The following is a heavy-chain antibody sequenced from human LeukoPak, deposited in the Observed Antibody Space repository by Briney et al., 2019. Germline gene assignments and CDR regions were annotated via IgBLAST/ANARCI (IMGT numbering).Heavy chain of an antibody. CDR3: ARGLFLVVAVPFDY. Sequence: GGSLRLSCAASGFTFSNYYMSWIRQAPGKGLEWVSYISSSGSTIYYADSVKGRFTISRDNAKNSLYLQMNSLRAEDTAVYYCARGLFLVVAVPFDYWGQGTLVTVSS. CDR1: GFTFSNYY. J-gene: IGHJ4*02. V-gene: IGHV3-11*01. D-gene: IGHD2-15*01. CDR2: ISSSGSTI.